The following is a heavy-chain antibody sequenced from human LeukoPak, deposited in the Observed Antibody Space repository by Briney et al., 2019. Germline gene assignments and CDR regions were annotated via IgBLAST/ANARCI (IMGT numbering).Heavy chain of an antibody. J-gene: IGHJ3*02. CDR1: GFTFSSYG. Sequence: PGGTLRLSCAASGFTFSSYGMSWVRQAPGKGLEWVSAISGSSGYIYYADSVKGRFTISRDNAKNSLYLQMNSLRAEDTAVYYCARDQAQSDAFDIWGQGTMVTVSS. V-gene: IGHV3-21*01. CDR2: ISGSSGYI. CDR3: ARDQAQSDAFDI.